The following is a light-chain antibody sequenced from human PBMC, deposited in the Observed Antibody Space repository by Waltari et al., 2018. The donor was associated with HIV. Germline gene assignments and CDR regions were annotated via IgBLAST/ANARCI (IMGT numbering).Light chain of an antibody. V-gene: IGLV6-57*04. CDR3: QSYDSTNLWV. J-gene: IGLJ3*02. Sequence: NFMLTQPHSVSESPGKTVTISCTRRTGSIASKYVQWYQQRPGSAPTCVIYENDQRPSGVPDRFSGSIDSSSNSASLTISRLRTEDEADYYCQSYDSTNLWVFGGGTKVTVL. CDR1: TGSIASKY. CDR2: END.